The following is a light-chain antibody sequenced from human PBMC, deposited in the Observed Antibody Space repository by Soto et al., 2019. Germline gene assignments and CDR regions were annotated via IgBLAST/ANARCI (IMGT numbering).Light chain of an antibody. Sequence: EIVLTQSPGPLSLSPGDRATLSCRASQSVSSNYLAWYQQKPGQAPRLLIYGASMRATGIPDRFSASGSGTDFTLTIRRLEPEDFAMYFCHHYGSSPRTFGQGTKVEIK. CDR3: HHYGSSPRT. V-gene: IGKV3-20*01. J-gene: IGKJ1*01. CDR1: QSVSSNY. CDR2: GAS.